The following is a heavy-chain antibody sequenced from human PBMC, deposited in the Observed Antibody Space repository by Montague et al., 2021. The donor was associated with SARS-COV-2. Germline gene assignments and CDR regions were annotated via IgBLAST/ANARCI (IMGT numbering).Heavy chain of an antibody. J-gene: IGHJ6*02. CDR3: ARTYYDILTGYDYGMDV. V-gene: IGHV2-70*11. CDR2: IDWDDDK. Sequence: PALVKPTQTLTLTCTFSGFSLSTSGMCVSWIRQPPGKALEWLARIDWDDDKYYSTSLKTRLTISKDTSKNQAVLTMTNMDPVDTATYYCARTYYDILTGYDYGMDVWGQGTTVTVSS. D-gene: IGHD3-9*01. CDR1: GFSLSTSGMC.